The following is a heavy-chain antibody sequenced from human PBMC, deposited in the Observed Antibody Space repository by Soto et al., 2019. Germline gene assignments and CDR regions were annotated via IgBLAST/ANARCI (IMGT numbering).Heavy chain of an antibody. Sequence: SETLSLTCTFSGDSISRNGYFWTWIRQHPGKGLEWIGYIYNSGSSYYNPSLKSRVIISVDTSKNHFSLNLTAVTAADTAVYYCARGTMLRGPGYYYAMDVWGQGTTVT. V-gene: IGHV4-31*03. D-gene: IGHD3-10*01. CDR1: GDSISRNGYF. CDR2: IYNSGSS. CDR3: ARGTMLRGPGYYYAMDV. J-gene: IGHJ6*02.